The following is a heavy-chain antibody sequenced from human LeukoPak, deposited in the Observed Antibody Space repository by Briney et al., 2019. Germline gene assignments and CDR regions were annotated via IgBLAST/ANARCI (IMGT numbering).Heavy chain of an antibody. J-gene: IGHJ4*02. CDR2: ISYDGSNK. Sequence: GGSLRLSCAASGFTFSSYAMHWVRQAPGKGLEWVAVISYDGSNKYYADSVKGRFTISRDNSKNTLYLQMNSLRAEDTAVYYCARDGIVVAGPPTEGPFDYWGQGTLVTVSS. CDR3: ARDGIVVAGPPTEGPFDY. CDR1: GFTFSSYA. V-gene: IGHV3-30-3*01. D-gene: IGHD6-19*01.